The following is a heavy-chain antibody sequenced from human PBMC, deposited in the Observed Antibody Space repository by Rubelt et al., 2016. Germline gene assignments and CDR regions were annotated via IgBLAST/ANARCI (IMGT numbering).Heavy chain of an antibody. CDR3: AKETGYSSGWYGGYYFDY. D-gene: IGHD6-19*01. Sequence: GKGLEWVSVIYSGGSTYYADSVKGRFTISRHNSKNTLYLQMNSLRAEDTAVYYCAKETGYSSGWYGGYYFDYWGQGTLVTVSS. V-gene: IGHV3-53*04. J-gene: IGHJ4*02. CDR2: IYSGGST.